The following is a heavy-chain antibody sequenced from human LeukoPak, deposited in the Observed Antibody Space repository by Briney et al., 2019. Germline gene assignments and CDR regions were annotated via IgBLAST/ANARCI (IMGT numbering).Heavy chain of an antibody. D-gene: IGHD3-22*01. CDR2: ITNSGVTT. CDR1: GFTFTNFA. J-gene: IGHJ4*02. Sequence: GGSLRLSCAASGFTFTNFAMSWVRQAPGKGLEWVSTITNSGVTTYYADSVKGRFTISRDNSKNTLYLNMNSLRAEDTAVYYCAERPFHYDSSAFDYWGQGTLVTVSS. V-gene: IGHV3-23*01. CDR3: AERPFHYDSSAFDY.